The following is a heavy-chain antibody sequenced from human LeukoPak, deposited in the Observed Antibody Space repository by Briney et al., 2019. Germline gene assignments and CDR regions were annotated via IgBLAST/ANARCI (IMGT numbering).Heavy chain of an antibody. Sequence: GRSLRLSCAASGFTFRNYEMNWVRQAPGKGLEWVSYISSSGNTIYYADSVKGRFTISRDNSKNTLYLQMNSLRAEDTAVYYCARDRVRGYYYYMDVWGKGTTVTISS. J-gene: IGHJ6*03. CDR2: ISSSGNTI. V-gene: IGHV3-48*03. D-gene: IGHD3-10*01. CDR1: GFTFRNYE. CDR3: ARDRVRGYYYYMDV.